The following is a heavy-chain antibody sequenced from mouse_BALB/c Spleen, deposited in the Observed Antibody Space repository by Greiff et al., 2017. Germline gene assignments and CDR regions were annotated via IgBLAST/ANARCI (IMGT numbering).Heavy chain of an antibody. CDR2: ISYSGST. J-gene: IGHJ4*01. D-gene: IGHD3-3*01. Sequence: EVQLQESGPGLVKPSQSLSLTCTVTGYSITSDYAWNWIRQFPGNKLEWLGYISYSGSTSYNPSLKSRISIPRDTSKNQFFLQLNSVTTEDTATYYCARWEGRHCYAMDYWGQGTSVTVSS. CDR1: GYSITSDYA. V-gene: IGHV3-2*02. CDR3: ARWEGRHCYAMDY.